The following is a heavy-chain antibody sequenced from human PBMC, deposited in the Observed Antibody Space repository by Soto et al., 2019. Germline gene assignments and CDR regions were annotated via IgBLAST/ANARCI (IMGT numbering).Heavy chain of an antibody. Sequence: GGSLRLSCEGSGFTFSAYAMNWVRQAPGKGLEWVSYISSRSDTLYYADSVKGRFTISRDNAKNSVYLQMNSLRAEDTAVYYCARRGGDDAFDIWGQGTMVTVSS. CDR2: ISSRSDTL. V-gene: IGHV3-48*04. D-gene: IGHD3-16*01. CDR3: ARRGGDDAFDI. CDR1: GFTFSAYA. J-gene: IGHJ3*02.